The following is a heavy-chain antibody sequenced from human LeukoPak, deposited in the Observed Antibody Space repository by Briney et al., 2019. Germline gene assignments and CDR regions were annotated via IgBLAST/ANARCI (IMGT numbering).Heavy chain of an antibody. V-gene: IGHV3-33*01. Sequence: GGSLRLSCAASGFTFSSYGMHWVRQAPGKGLEWVAVIWYDGSNKYYADSVKGRFTISRDNSKNTLYLRMNSLRAEDTAVYYCARDNRDYYGMDVWGQGTTVTVSS. CDR1: GFTFSSYG. CDR2: IWYDGSNK. J-gene: IGHJ6*02. CDR3: ARDNRDYYGMDV.